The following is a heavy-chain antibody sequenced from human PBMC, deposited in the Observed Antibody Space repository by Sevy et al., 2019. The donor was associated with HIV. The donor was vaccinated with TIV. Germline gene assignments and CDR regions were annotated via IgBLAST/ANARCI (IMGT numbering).Heavy chain of an antibody. CDR1: GYTFTSYG. CDR2: IGAYNGNT. J-gene: IGHJ6*02. D-gene: IGHD6-13*01. Sequence: ASVTVSCKASGYTFTSYGISWVRQAPGQGLEWMGWIGAYNGNTNYAQKLQGRVTMTTDTSTSTAYMELRSLRSDDTAVYYCARDISSSWYGDYYYYYYGMDVWGQGTTVTVSS. CDR3: ARDISSSWYGDYYYYYYGMDV. V-gene: IGHV1-18*01.